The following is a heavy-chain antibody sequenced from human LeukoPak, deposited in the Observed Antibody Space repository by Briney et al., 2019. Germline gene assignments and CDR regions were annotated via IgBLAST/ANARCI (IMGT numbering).Heavy chain of an antibody. V-gene: IGHV1-18*01. Sequence: GASVKVSCKASGYTFTSYGISWVRQAPGQGLEWMGWISAYNGNTNYAQKLQGRVTMTTDTSTSTAYMELRSLRSDDTAVYYCARDRAVTTSSTYYYYYGMHVWGQGTTVTVSS. D-gene: IGHD4-17*01. CDR3: ARDRAVTTSSTYYYYYGMHV. J-gene: IGHJ6*02. CDR2: ISAYNGNT. CDR1: GYTFTSYG.